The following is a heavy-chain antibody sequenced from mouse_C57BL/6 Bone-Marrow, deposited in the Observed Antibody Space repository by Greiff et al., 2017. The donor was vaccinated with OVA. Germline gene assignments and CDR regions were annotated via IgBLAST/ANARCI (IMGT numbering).Heavy chain of an antibody. CDR3: ARGGRWLLPYAMDY. J-gene: IGHJ4*01. CDR2: INYDGSST. D-gene: IGHD2-3*01. CDR1: GFTFSDYY. V-gene: IGHV5-16*01. Sequence: EVHLVESEGGLVQPGSSMKLSCTASGFTFSDYYMAWVRQVPEKGLEWVANINYDGSSTYYLDSLKSRFIISRDNAKNILYLQMSSLKSEDTATYYCARGGRWLLPYAMDYWGQGTSVTVSS.